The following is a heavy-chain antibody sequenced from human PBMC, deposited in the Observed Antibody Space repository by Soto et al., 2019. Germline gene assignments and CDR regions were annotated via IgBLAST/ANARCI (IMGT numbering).Heavy chain of an antibody. CDR1: GYSFTTYG. D-gene: IGHD2-15*01. J-gene: IGHJ6*02. Sequence: QVKLVQSGAEVKKPGASAKVSCKASGYSFTTYGIAWVRQAPGQGLEWMGWISTYNGDTDYAQNLQGRVIMTTDTSTTTAYMELRSLRSDDTAVYYCAREGSRPYYYYGMDVWGQGTTVSVSS. CDR3: AREGSRPYYYYGMDV. V-gene: IGHV1-18*01. CDR2: ISTYNGDT.